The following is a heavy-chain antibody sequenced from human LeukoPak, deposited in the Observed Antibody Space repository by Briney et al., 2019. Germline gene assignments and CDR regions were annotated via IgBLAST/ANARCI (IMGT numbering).Heavy chain of an antibody. Sequence: SETLSLTCTVSGGSISSYYWSWIRQPPGKGLEWIGYIYYSGSTNYNPSLKSRVTISVDTSKNQFSLRLSSVTAADTAVYCCARQTYSIGWYSYYFDYWGQGTLVTVSS. J-gene: IGHJ4*02. CDR1: GGSISSYY. CDR2: IYYSGST. D-gene: IGHD6-19*01. V-gene: IGHV4-59*08. CDR3: ARQTYSIGWYSYYFDY.